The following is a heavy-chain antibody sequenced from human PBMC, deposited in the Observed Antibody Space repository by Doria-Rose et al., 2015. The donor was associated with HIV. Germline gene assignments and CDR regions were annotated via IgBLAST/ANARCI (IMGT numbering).Heavy chain of an antibody. J-gene: IGHJ4*02. CDR1: GVSLSSPGMG. CDR2: NFSDDER. Sequence: QVQLVQSGPVLVKPTETLTLTCTVSGVSLSSPGMGVSWIRQPPGKALEWLAKNFSDDERSYKTSLKSRLTISRGTPKSQVVLTMTDMDPVDTATYYCARIKSSRWYHKYYFDFWGQGTLVIVSA. V-gene: IGHV2-26*01. CDR3: ARIKSSRWYHKYYFDF. D-gene: IGHD6-13*01.